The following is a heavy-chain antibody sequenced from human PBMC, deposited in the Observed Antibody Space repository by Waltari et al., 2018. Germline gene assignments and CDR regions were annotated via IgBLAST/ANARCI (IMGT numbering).Heavy chain of an antibody. V-gene: IGHV1-69*13. CDR3: ARDLDYGDYVVY. Sequence: QVQLVQSGAAVKNPGPSVKVSCKASGGTFSSYAIRWVRQASAQGLERMGGWSPSLGTATYATKVQGRDTITVDESTSTAYMELSSLRSEDTAVYYCARDLDYGDYVVYWGQGTLVTVSS. J-gene: IGHJ4*02. CDR2: WSPSLGTA. D-gene: IGHD4-17*01. CDR1: GGTFSSYA.